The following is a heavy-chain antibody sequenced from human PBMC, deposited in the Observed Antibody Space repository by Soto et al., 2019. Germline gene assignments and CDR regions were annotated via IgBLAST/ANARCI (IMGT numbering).Heavy chain of an antibody. CDR1: GGTFSSYA. D-gene: IGHD2-2*01. CDR3: AREGPGYCISTSCATQESGPDY. J-gene: IGHJ4*02. V-gene: IGHV1-69*13. Sequence: SVKVSCKASGGTFSSYAISWVRQAPGQGLEWMGGIIPIFGTANYAQKFQGRVTITADESTSTAYMELSSLRSEDTAVYYCAREGPGYCISTSCATQESGPDYWGQGTLVTVSS. CDR2: IIPIFGTA.